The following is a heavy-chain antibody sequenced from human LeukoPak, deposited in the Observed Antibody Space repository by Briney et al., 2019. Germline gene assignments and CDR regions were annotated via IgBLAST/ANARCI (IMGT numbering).Heavy chain of an antibody. V-gene: IGHV3-30*03. CDR1: GFTFSSYG. J-gene: IGHJ4*02. D-gene: IGHD6-19*01. CDR3: AREGQWLANDY. Sequence: GGSLRLSCAASGFTFSSYGMHWVRQAPGKGLEWVAVISYDGSNKYYADSVKGRFTISRDNSKNTLYLQMNSLRAEDTAVYYCAREGQWLANDYWGQGTLVTVSS. CDR2: ISYDGSNK.